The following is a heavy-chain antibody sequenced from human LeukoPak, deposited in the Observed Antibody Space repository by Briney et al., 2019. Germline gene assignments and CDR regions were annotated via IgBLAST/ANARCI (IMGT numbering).Heavy chain of an antibody. Sequence: PGGSLRLSCSASGFSFSSYAMHWVRQAPGKGLEHVSAISVSGGNTYYTDSVKGRFTISRDNSKNTLYLQMSSLRPEDTAVYFCVKGHLYSSGCLEYWGQGTLVTVSS. D-gene: IGHD6-19*01. V-gene: IGHV3-64D*09. CDR3: VKGHLYSSGCLEY. J-gene: IGHJ4*02. CDR1: GFSFSSYA. CDR2: ISVSGGNT.